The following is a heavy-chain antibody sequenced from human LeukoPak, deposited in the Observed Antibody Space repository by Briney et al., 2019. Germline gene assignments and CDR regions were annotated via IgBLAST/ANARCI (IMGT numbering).Heavy chain of an antibody. CDR2: INHSGST. CDR1: GGSFSGYY. D-gene: IGHD2-2*01. V-gene: IGHV4-34*01. Sequence: SETLSLTCAVYGGSFSGYYWSWIRQPPGKGLEWIGEINHSGSTNYNPSLKSRVTIPVDTSKNQFSLKLSSVTAADTAVYYCARGGQQLLFCYYYYYMDVWGKGTTVTVSS. J-gene: IGHJ6*03. CDR3: ARGGQQLLFCYYYYYMDV.